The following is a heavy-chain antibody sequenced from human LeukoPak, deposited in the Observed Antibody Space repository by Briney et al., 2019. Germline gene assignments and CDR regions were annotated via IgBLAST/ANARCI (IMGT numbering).Heavy chain of an antibody. CDR1: GFTFSSYA. CDR2: ISYDGSNK. J-gene: IGHJ4*02. Sequence: GGSLRLSCAASGFTFSSYAMHWVRQAPGKGLEWVADISYDGSNKYYADSVKGRFTISRDNSKNTLYLQMNSLRAEDTAVYYCTRDYKRGVQDYWGQGNLVTVSS. CDR3: TRDYKRGVQDY. D-gene: IGHD3-10*01. V-gene: IGHV3-30-3*01.